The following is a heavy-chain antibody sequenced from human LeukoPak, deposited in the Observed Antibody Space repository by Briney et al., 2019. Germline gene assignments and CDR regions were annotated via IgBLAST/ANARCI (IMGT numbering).Heavy chain of an antibody. V-gene: IGHV3-7*01. Sequence: GGSLRLSCAASGFTFSRYWMTWVRQAPGKGLEWVANIKQDGSEKYYVDSVKGRFTISRDNAKNSLYLQMNSLRAEDTAVYYCARDRLLASYYGSGSYWFDPWGQGTLVTVSS. D-gene: IGHD3-10*01. CDR1: GFTFSRYW. J-gene: IGHJ5*02. CDR3: ARDRLLASYYGSGSYWFDP. CDR2: IKQDGSEK.